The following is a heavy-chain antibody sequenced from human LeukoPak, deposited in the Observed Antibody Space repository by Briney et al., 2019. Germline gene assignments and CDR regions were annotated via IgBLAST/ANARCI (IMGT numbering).Heavy chain of an antibody. CDR1: GFTFSNYR. Sequence: GGSLRLSCAASGFTFSNYRMHWVRQAPGKGLVWVSHINNDGSSTSYADSVKGRFTISRDNAKNTLYLQMNSLRTEDTAVYYCACYGIAPPYWGQGTLVTVSS. D-gene: IGHD2-15*01. J-gene: IGHJ4*02. V-gene: IGHV3-74*01. CDR2: INNDGSST. CDR3: ACYGIAPPY.